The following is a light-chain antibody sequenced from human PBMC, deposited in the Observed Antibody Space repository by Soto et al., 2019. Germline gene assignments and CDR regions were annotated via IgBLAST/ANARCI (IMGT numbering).Light chain of an antibody. CDR3: SSYAGSNIGV. CDR2: EVS. V-gene: IGLV2-8*01. J-gene: IGLJ1*01. CDR1: SSDVGGYNY. Sequence: QSVLTQPPSASGSTGQSVTISCTGTSSDVGGYNYVSWYQQHPGKAPKLMIYEVSKRPSGVPDRFSGSKSGNTASLTVSGLQAEDEADYYCSSYAGSNIGVFGTGTKVTVL.